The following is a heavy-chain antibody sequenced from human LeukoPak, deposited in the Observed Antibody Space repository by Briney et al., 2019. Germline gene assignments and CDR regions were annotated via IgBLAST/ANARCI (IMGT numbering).Heavy chain of an antibody. CDR1: GFTFSDYY. J-gene: IGHJ4*02. V-gene: IGHV3-11*05. D-gene: IGHD3-10*01. Sequence: PGGSLRLSCAASGFTFSDYYMSWIRQAPGKGLEWVSSISSSSSYIYYADSVKGRFTISRDNSKSTLYIQMNSLRAEDTAVYYCARAKPKNMVRGLIMRRESRYYFDYWGQGTLVTVSS. CDR3: ARAKPKNMVRGLIMRRESRYYFDY. CDR2: ISSSSSYI.